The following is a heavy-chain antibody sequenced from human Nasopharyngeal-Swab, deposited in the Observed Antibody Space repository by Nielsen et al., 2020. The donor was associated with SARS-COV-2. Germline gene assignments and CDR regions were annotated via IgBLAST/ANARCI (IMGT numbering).Heavy chain of an antibody. D-gene: IGHD2-8*01. J-gene: IGHJ4*02. CDR3: ARYTNGRMDY. Sequence: SETLSLTCTVTGGSTSSTFYYWSWIFRPAGRGLEWIGRIHTTGSTNYNPSLKSRVTISVGTSKNLLFLKLTSVTAADTAVYYCARYTNGRMDYWGQGTLVTVSS. V-gene: IGHV4-61*02. CDR1: GGSTSSTFYY. CDR2: IHTTGST.